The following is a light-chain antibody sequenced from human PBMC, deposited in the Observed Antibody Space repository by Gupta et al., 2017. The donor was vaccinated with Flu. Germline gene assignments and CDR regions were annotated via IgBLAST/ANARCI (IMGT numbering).Light chain of an antibody. Sequence: QSALTQPASVSGSPGQSITISCTGTSSDVGGYDYVSWYQQHPGKAPKLMIYEVSHRPSGVSDRFSASKSGNTASLTISGLQAEDEADYYCLSYTRSSALVFGGGTKLTVL. CDR2: EVS. CDR1: SSDVGGYDY. CDR3: LSYTRSSALV. V-gene: IGLV2-14*01. J-gene: IGLJ2*01.